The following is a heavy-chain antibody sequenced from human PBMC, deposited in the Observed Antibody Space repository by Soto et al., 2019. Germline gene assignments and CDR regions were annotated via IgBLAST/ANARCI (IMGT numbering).Heavy chain of an antibody. CDR1: GGSIRSYY. J-gene: IGHJ6*02. D-gene: IGHD5-18*01. Sequence: SETLSLTCSVSGGSIRSYYWSWIRQSPEKGLEWIGYFYHSGNSNYNPSLKSRVTISVDTSKNQLSLSLRSVTAADTAVYFCARISSVDPYGYVNGGLDVWGQGITLTVS. CDR2: FYHSGNS. V-gene: IGHV4-59*01. CDR3: ARISSVDPYGYVNGGLDV.